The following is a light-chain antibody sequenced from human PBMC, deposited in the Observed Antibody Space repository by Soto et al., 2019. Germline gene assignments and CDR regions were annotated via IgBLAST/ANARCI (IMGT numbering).Light chain of an antibody. CDR1: KSISSN. J-gene: IGKJ4*01. CDR3: QQYNDGLT. Sequence: EIVMTQSPATLSVSPGERTTLSCRAGKSISSNLAWYQLKPGQAPRLLIYGASTRATGIPARFSGSGSGTEFTLTITSLQSEDFALYFCQQYNDGLTFGGGTKVEIK. CDR2: GAS. V-gene: IGKV3-15*01.